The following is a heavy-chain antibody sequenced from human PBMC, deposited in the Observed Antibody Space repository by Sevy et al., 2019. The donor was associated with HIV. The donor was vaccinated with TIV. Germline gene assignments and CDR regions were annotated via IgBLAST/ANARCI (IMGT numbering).Heavy chain of an antibody. CDR1: GFTFSSDA. V-gene: IGHV3-30-3*01. J-gene: IGHJ6*02. CDR3: ARDLRVGIAVPPSYYYYGMDV. CDR2: IAYDGSNK. D-gene: IGHD6-19*01. Sequence: AGSLRLSCAASGFTFSSDAMHWVRQAPGKELEWVAVIAYDGSNKYYADSVKGRFTISRDNSKNTLYLQMNSLRAEDTALYSCARDLRVGIAVPPSYYYYGMDVWGQGTTVTVSS.